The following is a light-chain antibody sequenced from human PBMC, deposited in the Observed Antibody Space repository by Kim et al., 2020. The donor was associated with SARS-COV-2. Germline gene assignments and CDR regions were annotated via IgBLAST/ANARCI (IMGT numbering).Light chain of an antibody. Sequence: LTQPASVSGSPGQSITISCTGTSTDIGGYNFVSWYQQHPGKAPKLIIYEVNYRPSGFSSRFSGSKSGNTASLTISGLQAEDEADYFFTTYRSDTTLVFGGGTQLTVL. CDR2: EVN. V-gene: IGLV2-14*01. CDR3: TTYRSDTTLV. J-gene: IGLJ3*02. CDR1: STDIGGYNF.